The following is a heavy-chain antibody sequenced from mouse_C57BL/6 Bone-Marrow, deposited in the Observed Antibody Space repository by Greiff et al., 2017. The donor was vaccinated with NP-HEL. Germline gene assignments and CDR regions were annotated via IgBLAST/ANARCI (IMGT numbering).Heavy chain of an antibody. V-gene: IGHV5-15*04. D-gene: IGHD4-1*01. Sequence: EVKVEESGGGLVQPGGSLKLSCAASGFTFSDYGMAWVRQAPRKGPEWVAFISNLAYSIYYADTVTGRFTISRANAKNTLYLEMSSLRSEDTAMYYCARGANWDSYWYFDVWGTGTTVTVSS. CDR2: ISNLAYSI. CDR1: GFTFSDYG. J-gene: IGHJ1*03. CDR3: ARGANWDSYWYFDV.